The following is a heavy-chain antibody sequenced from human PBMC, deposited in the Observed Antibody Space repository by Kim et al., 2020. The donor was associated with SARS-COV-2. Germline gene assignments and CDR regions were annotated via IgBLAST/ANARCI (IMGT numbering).Heavy chain of an antibody. CDR1: RGTFSSYA. CDR3: ARGQLTSYYYYMDV. V-gene: IGHV1-69*04. D-gene: IGHD2-2*01. Sequence: SVKVSCKASRGTFSSYAISWVRQAPGQGLEWMGRIIPILGIANYAQKFQGRVTITADKSTSTAYMELSSLRSEDTAVYYCARGQLTSYYYYMDVWGKGTTVTVSS. CDR2: IIPILGIA. J-gene: IGHJ6*03.